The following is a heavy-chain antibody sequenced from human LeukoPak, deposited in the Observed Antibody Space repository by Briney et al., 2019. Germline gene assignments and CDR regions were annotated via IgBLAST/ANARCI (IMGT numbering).Heavy chain of an antibody. D-gene: IGHD2-21*02. CDR1: GFTFSSYA. CDR2: ISGGGDIT. CDR3: VREDTPATANY. J-gene: IGHJ4*02. V-gene: IGHV3-23*01. Sequence: GGSLRLSCAASGFTFSSYAMSWVRQAPGKGLEWVSAISGGGDITYYADSVTGRFTISRDNSKDTLFLQMHSLRPGDTAVYYCVREDTPATANYWGQGTLVTISS.